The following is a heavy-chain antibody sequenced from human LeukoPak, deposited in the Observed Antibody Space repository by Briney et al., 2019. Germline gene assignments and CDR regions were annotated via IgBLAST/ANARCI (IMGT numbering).Heavy chain of an antibody. CDR1: GFSLTTSGMR. J-gene: IGHJ4*02. D-gene: IGHD2-8*01. Sequence: SGPALVKPTETLTLTCTFSGFSLTTSGMRVNWIRQPPGKALEWLARIDWDEDKFYSTSLKTRLTISKDTSKNQVVLTMTNLDPVDTATYYCARMRSDASGPIEYWGQGTLVTVSS. V-gene: IGHV2-70*04. CDR2: IDWDEDK. CDR3: ARMRSDASGPIEY.